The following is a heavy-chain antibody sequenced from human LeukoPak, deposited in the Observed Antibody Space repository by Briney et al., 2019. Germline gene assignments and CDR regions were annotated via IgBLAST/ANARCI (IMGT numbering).Heavy chain of an antibody. CDR1: GGSISGGGYY. J-gene: IGHJ1*01. D-gene: IGHD4-17*01. CDR2: IYYSGST. V-gene: IGHV4-31*03. Sequence: SETLSLTCTVSGGSISGGGYYWSWMRQPPGKGLEWIGYIYYSGSTYYSPSLKSRVTISVDTSKNQFSLKLSSVTAADTAVYYCARVLRSYGDSHALEYFQHWGQGTLVTVSS. CDR3: ARVLRSYGDSHALEYFQH.